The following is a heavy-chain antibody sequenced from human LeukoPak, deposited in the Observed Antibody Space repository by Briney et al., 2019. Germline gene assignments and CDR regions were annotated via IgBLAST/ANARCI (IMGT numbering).Heavy chain of an antibody. J-gene: IGHJ4*02. D-gene: IGHD2-2*01. CDR3: ARGLGYCSSNSCLIWY. V-gene: IGHV1-2*02. Sequence: ASVKVSCKASGYTFTGYYMHWVRQAPGQGLEWMGWINPNSGGTNYAQKFQGRVTMTRDTSISTAYMELSRLRSDDTAVYYCARGLGYCSSNSCLIWYWGQGTLVTVSS. CDR1: GYTFTGYY. CDR2: INPNSGGT.